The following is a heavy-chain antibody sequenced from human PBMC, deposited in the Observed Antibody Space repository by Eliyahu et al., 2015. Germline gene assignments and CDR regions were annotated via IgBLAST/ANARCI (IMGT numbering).Heavy chain of an antibody. J-gene: IGHJ4*02. CDR1: GFXXSDYY. CDR2: ISSDGTTT. Sequence: QVQLVESGGGLVKPGGSLRLSCAASGFXXSDYYMXWVRQAXGKGLEWVSYISSDGTTTYYADSVRGRFTISRDNTKNSLNLQMNSLRAEDTAIYYCTRDRPEPNDNGYDRWGQGTLVTVSS. D-gene: IGHD5-12*01. CDR3: TRDRPEPNDNGYDR. V-gene: IGHV3-11*01.